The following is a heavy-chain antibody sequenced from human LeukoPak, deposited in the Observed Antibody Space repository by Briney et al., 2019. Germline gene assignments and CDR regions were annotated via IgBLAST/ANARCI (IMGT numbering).Heavy chain of an antibody. D-gene: IGHD2-2*01. J-gene: IGHJ4*02. Sequence: ASVKVSCKASGYIFSDYFIHWVRQAPGQGLEWMVWINPNTGATRFAQKFEGRVTLTRDTSISTVYMELSRLKSDDRAVYYCARMYSSNRYDYWGQGTLVTVSS. CDR2: INPNTGAT. CDR3: ARMYSSNRYDY. CDR1: GYIFSDYF. V-gene: IGHV1-2*02.